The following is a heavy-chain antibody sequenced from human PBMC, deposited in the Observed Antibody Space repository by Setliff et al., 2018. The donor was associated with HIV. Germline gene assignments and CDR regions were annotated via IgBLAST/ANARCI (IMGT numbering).Heavy chain of an antibody. CDR3: GRGTLYGVSDY. CDR1: GNTLRNNV. V-gene: IGHV1-69*11. D-gene: IGHD3-3*01. CDR2: LIPALGEP. Sequence: SLKVSCKASGNTLRNNVINWVRQAPGQGLEWVGSLIPALGEPHYAQSDQGRAAITADDSTHTAYLELVNLRSDDTATFYCGRGTLYGVSDYWVQGTLVTAPQ. J-gene: IGHJ4*02.